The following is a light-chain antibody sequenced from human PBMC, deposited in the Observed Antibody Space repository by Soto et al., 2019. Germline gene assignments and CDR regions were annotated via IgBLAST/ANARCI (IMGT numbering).Light chain of an antibody. CDR2: DAS. J-gene: IGKJ3*01. V-gene: IGKV3-20*01. CDR1: QTVSGY. Sequence: IVLTQSPGTRSLSAGEGATLSWGASQTVSGYLAWYQQKPGQVPRLLIYDASSRATGIPDRFSGSVSGTDCTLTISRLETEDRAVYYCQHYGSLPFTFGPGTKVDIK. CDR3: QHYGSLPFT.